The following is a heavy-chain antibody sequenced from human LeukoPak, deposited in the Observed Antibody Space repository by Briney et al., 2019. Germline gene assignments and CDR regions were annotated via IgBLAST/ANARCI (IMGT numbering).Heavy chain of an antibody. CDR1: GYTFTKEA. D-gene: IGHD2-15*01. J-gene: IGHJ4*02. V-gene: IGHV1-2*02. Sequence: ASVKVSCKAFGYTFTKEAISWVRQAPGQGLEWMGWINPNSGGTNYAQKFQGRVTMTRDTSISTAYMELSRLRSDDTAVYYCAREYCSGTSCYSRLDYWGQGTLVTVSS. CDR3: AREYCSGTSCYSRLDY. CDR2: INPNSGGT.